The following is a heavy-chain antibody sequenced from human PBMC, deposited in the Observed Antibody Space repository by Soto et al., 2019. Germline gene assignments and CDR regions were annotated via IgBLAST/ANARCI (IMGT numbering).Heavy chain of an antibody. V-gene: IGHV4-59*01. J-gene: IGHJ3*02. CDR2: VYYTGKT. CDR3: ARGYYDSSGQSNTFDI. Sequence: ESLSLTCTVSGASMSSSDWSWIRQSPGNGLEWIGYVYYTGKTNYNPSLKSRVTISVDTSKNQFSLKLNSVTAADTAVYYCARGYYDSSGQSNTFDIWGQGTMVTVPS. D-gene: IGHD3-22*01. CDR1: GASMSSSD.